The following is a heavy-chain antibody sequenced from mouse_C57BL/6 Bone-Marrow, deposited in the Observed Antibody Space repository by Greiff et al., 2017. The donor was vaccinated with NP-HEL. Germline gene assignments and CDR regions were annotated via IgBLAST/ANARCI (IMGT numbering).Heavy chain of an antibody. CDR1: GFTFSDYG. J-gene: IGHJ2*01. Sequence: EVKLMESGGGLVKPGGSLKLSCAASGFTFSDYGMHWVRQAPEKGLEWVAYISSGSSTIYYADTVKGRFTISRDNAKNTLFLQMTSLRSEDTAMYYCARPYYSKGYYLDYWGQGTTLTVSS. D-gene: IGHD2-5*01. V-gene: IGHV5-17*01. CDR2: ISSGSSTI. CDR3: ARPYYSKGYYLDY.